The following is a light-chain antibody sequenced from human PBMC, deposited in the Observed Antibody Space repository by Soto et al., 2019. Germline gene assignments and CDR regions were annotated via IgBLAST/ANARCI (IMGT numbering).Light chain of an antibody. V-gene: IGLV2-18*02. Sequence: QSALTQPPSVSGSPGQSVTISCTGTSSDVGKFNRVSWYQQSPGTAPTLMIYEVNNRPSGVPDRFFGSKSGNTASLTISGLQAEDEADYYCSSYTTISTYVFGTGTKVTVL. J-gene: IGLJ1*01. CDR3: SSYTTISTYV. CDR2: EVN. CDR1: SSDVGKFNR.